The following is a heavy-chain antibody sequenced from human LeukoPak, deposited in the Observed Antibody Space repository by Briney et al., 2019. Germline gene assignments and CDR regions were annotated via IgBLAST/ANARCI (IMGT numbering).Heavy chain of an antibody. CDR2: ISGSGGST. D-gene: IGHD1-26*01. Sequence: GGSLRLSCAASGFTFSSYAMSWVRQAPGKGLEWVSAISGSGGSTYYADSVKGRFTISRDNSKNTLYLQMNSLRAEDTAVYFCARDLDLLYFAYWGQGTLVTVSS. J-gene: IGHJ4*02. CDR1: GFTFSSYA. CDR3: ARDLDLLYFAY. V-gene: IGHV3-23*01.